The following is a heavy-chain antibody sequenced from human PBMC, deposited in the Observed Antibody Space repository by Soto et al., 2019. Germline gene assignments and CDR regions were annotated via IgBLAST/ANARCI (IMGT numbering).Heavy chain of an antibody. D-gene: IGHD3-16*01. CDR2: ISGSGGRT. Sequence: GGSLRLSCVGSGFPFSSYAMSWVRQTPGKGLEWVSGISGSGGRTYCADSVKGRFTISRDNSNNTLSLQMHILRVEDTAVYFCAKGGYYSLFDIWGQGTVVTVSS. V-gene: IGHV3-23*01. CDR1: GFPFSSYA. J-gene: IGHJ3*02. CDR3: AKGGYYSLFDI.